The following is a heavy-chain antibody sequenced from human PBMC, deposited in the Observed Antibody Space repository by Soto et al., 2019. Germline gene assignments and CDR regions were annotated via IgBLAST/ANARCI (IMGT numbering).Heavy chain of an antibody. V-gene: IGHV3-30*18. CDR3: AKDKGSGENSIWFGELTHRYYGMDV. Sequence: GGSLRLSCAASGFTFSSYGMHWVRQAPGKGLEWVAVISYDGSNKYYADSVKGRFTISRDNSKNTLYLQMNSLRAEDTAVYYCAKDKGSGENSIWFGELTHRYYGMDVWGQGTTVTVSS. J-gene: IGHJ6*02. CDR2: ISYDGSNK. D-gene: IGHD3-10*01. CDR1: GFTFSSYG.